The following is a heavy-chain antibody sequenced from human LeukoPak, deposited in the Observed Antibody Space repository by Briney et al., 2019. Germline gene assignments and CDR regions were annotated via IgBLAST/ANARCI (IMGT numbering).Heavy chain of an antibody. V-gene: IGHV4-59*01. CDR1: GGSISSYY. J-gene: IGHJ4*02. CDR3: ASRSSIWSGYQDTLYYFDS. D-gene: IGHD3-3*01. CDR2: IYYSWRT. Sequence: SEALSLTCTVSGGSISSYYWSWIRQPPGKRLEGIGHIYYSWRTNYNPPLKSRVTISVDTSKNQFSLKLSSVTAADTAVYYCASRSSIWSGYQDTLYYFDSWGRGTLVTVSS.